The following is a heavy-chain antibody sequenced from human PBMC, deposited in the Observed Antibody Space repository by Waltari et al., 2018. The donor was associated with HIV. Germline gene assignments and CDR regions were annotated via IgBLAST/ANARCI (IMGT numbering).Heavy chain of an antibody. Sequence: EVQFLESGGGLERPGGSLSPSCRASVLNFGLYGMHSVRQAPGQGLGWVSSISRSASATYYADSVKGRATISRDNSMDMLSLHINSLRVDDTAVYHCVTSGYNFVEFGHRLDFWGRGILVTVS. J-gene: IGHJ4*02. CDR1: VLNFGLYG. D-gene: IGHD5-18*01. CDR2: ISRSASAT. V-gene: IGHV3-23*01. CDR3: VTSGYNFVEFGHRLDF.